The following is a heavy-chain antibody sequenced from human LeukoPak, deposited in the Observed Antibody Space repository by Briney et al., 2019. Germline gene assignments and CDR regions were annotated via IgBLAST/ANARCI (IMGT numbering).Heavy chain of an antibody. Sequence: PGGSLRLSCVASGFTFSSYAMSWVRQAPGKGLEWVSAISGSGGSTYYADSVKGRFTISRDNSKNTLYLQMNSLRAEDSAVHACAKDPQRCNHGSGSYYQDSWGQGTLVTVSS. CDR2: ISGSGGST. D-gene: IGHD3-10*01. V-gene: IGHV3-23*01. CDR3: AKDPQRCNHGSGSYYQDS. CDR1: GFTFSSYA. J-gene: IGHJ4*02.